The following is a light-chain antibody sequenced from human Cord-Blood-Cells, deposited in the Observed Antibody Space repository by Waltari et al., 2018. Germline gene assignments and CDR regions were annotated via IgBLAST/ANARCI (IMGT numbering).Light chain of an antibody. Sequence: EIVLTQSPATLSLSPGERATLSCRASQRVSSYLAWYQQKPGQAPRLLIYDASNRATGIPARFSGSGSGTDFTLTISSLEPEDFAVHYCQQRSNWMYTFGQGTKLEI. CDR3: QQRSNWMYT. J-gene: IGKJ2*01. V-gene: IGKV3-11*01. CDR2: DAS. CDR1: QRVSSY.